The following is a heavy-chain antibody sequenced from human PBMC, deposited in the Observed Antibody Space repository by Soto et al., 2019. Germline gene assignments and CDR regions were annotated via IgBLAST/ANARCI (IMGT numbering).Heavy chain of an antibody. D-gene: IGHD6-13*01. CDR2: INPLPTSGST. J-gene: IGHJ4*02. V-gene: IGHV1-46*01. CDR1: GYIFTNYY. Sequence: QVQLVQSGAEVKKPGASVKVSCKASGYIFTNYYIHWVRQAPGQGLEWMAIINPLPTSGSTNYAQKFQVRVTVTRDTSTITVYLELSSLRSDDTAVYYCARDLAAAAYWGQGTLVTVSS. CDR3: ARDLAAAAY.